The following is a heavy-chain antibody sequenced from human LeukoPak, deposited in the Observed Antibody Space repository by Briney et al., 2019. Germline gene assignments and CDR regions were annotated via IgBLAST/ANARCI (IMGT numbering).Heavy chain of an antibody. CDR3: ARAGRGLVEDHYYYYYMDV. Sequence: SETLSLTCTVSGGSISSYYWSWIRQPAGKGLEWIGRIYTSGSTNYNPSLKSRVTMSVDTSKNQFSLKLSSVTAADTAVYYCARAGRGLVEDHYYYYYMDVWGKGTTVTVSS. D-gene: IGHD6-19*01. CDR1: GGSISSYY. CDR2: IYTSGST. V-gene: IGHV4-4*07. J-gene: IGHJ6*03.